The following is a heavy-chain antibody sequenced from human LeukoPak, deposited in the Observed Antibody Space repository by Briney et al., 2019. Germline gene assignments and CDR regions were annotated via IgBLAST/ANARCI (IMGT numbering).Heavy chain of an antibody. V-gene: IGHV3-49*03. CDR2: IRSKAYGGTT. Sequence: PGRSLRLSCTASGFTLGDYAMSWFRQAPGKGLEWVGFIRSKAYGGTTEYAASVKGRFTISRDDSKSIAYLQMNSLKTEDTAVYYCTRDLYPDAFDIWGQGTMVTVSS. CDR3: TRDLYPDAFDI. CDR1: GFTLGDYA. J-gene: IGHJ3*02. D-gene: IGHD2-15*01.